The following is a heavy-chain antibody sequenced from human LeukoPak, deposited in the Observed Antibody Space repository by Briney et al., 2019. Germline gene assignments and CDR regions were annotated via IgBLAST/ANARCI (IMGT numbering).Heavy chain of an antibody. CDR1: GGSISSSSYY. CDR2: ISYSGST. J-gene: IGHJ6*03. Sequence: SETLSLTCTVSGGSISSSSYYWGWIRQPPGKGLEWIGYISYSGSTNYNPSLKSRVTISVDASKNQFSLKLSSVTAADTAVYYCAKTYYDFWGGSYYYYMDVWGKGATVTVSS. D-gene: IGHD3-3*01. CDR3: AKTYYDFWGGSYYYYMDV. V-gene: IGHV4-61*05.